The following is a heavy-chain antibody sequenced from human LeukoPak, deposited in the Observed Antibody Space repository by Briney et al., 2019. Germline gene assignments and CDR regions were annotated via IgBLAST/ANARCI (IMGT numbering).Heavy chain of an antibody. CDR3: ARAGVGVRRWFDR. CDR1: GFTFNIYW. D-gene: IGHD3-10*01. V-gene: IGHV3-74*01. CDR2: INSDGSDS. J-gene: IGHJ5*02. Sequence: GGSLRLSCAASGFTFNIYWMHWVRQVPGKGLVWVSHINSDGSDSNYADSVKGRFTISRDNDKNTLHLQMGSLTAEDTAVYYCARAGVGVRRWFDRWGQGTLVTVSS.